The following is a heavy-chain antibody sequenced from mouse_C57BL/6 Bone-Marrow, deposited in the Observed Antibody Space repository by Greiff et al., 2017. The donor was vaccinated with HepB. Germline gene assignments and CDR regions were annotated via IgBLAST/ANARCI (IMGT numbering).Heavy chain of an antibody. D-gene: IGHD1-2*01. V-gene: IGHV1-81*01. CDR1: GYTFTSYG. CDR2: IYPRSGNT. J-gene: IGHJ3*01. Sequence: VQLQQSGAELARPGASVKLSCKASGYTFTSYGISWVKQRTGQGLEWIGEIYPRSGNTYYNEKFRGKATLTADKSSSTAYMELRSLTSEDSAVYFCARAGLRRLFAYWGQGTLVTVSA. CDR3: ARAGLRRLFAY.